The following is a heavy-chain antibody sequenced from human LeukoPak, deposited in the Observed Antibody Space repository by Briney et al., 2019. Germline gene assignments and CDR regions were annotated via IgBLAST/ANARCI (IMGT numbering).Heavy chain of an antibody. CDR3: ARTTGVVASGTNDY. CDR2: IWYDGSNK. V-gene: IGHV3-33*01. CDR1: GFSFSIYA. J-gene: IGHJ4*02. Sequence: GGSLRLSCAASGFSFSIYAMHWVRQAPGKGLEWVALIWYDGSNKYYSDSVKGRFTISRDNSKNTLYLQMNSLRAEDTAIYYCARTTGVVASGTNDYWGQGTLVIVSS. D-gene: IGHD1-1*01.